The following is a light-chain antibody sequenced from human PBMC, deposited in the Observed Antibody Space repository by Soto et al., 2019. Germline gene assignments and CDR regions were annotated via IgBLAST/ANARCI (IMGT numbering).Light chain of an antibody. Sequence: DVVVTQSPDSLAVSLGEMATISCKSSRSILYIPNNMSYIGWYQKKPGQPPKLLIYWASTRESVVPDRFSGSGSGTDCTVTINSLQAEDVAVDHRQQYYGLPYTFGRGTKRPIK. V-gene: IGKV4-1*01. CDR2: WAS. CDR3: QQYYGLPYT. J-gene: IGKJ2*01. CDR1: RSILYIPNNMSY.